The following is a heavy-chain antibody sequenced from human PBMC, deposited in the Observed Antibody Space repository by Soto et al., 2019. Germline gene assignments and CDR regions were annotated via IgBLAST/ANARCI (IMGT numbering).Heavy chain of an antibody. CDR1: GFTFSEYA. CDR2: ISYDGSSK. D-gene: IGHD3-9*01. Sequence: PGGSLSLSCASSGFTFSEYAMHWVRQAPGKGLEWVAVISYDGSSKYYRDSVKGRFTISRDNSKNTLFLQMDSLRDEDTAVYYCARDLRTQYFFDYWGQGTQVTVSS. CDR3: ARDLRTQYFFDY. V-gene: IGHV3-30-3*01. J-gene: IGHJ4*02.